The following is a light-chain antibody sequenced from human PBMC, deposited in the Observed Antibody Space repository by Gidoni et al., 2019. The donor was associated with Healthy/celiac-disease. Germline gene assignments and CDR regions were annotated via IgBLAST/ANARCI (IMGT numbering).Light chain of an antibody. J-gene: IGLJ1*01. CDR3: SSYAGSNNLL. CDR2: EVS. Sequence: QSALTQPPSASGSPGQSVTISCTGTSSDVGGYNYVSWYQQHPGKAPKIMIYEVSKRPSGVPDRFSGSKSGTTASLTVSGLQAEDEADYYCSSYAGSNNLLFGTGTKVTVL. V-gene: IGLV2-8*01. CDR1: SSDVGGYNY.